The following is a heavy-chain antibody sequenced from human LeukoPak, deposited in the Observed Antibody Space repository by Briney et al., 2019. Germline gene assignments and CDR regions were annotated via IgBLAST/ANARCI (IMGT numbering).Heavy chain of an antibody. CDR3: ARGLGEAVAGRNY. CDR1: GGSFSGYY. J-gene: IGHJ4*02. Sequence: SETLSLTCAVYGGSFSGYYWSWIRQPPGKGLERIGEINHSGSTNYNPSLKSRVTISVDTSKNQFSLKLSSVTAADTAVYYCARGLGEAVAGRNYWGQGTLVTVSS. D-gene: IGHD6-19*01. CDR2: INHSGST. V-gene: IGHV4-34*01.